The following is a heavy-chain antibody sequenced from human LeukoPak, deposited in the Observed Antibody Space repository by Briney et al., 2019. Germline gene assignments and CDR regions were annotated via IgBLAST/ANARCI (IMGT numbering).Heavy chain of an antibody. D-gene: IGHD3-10*01. CDR3: ARGGYYGSGNDFRFDP. CDR2: IYYSGST. Sequence: PSETLSLTCTVSGGSISNGDYYWGWIRQPPGKGLEWIGSIYYSGSTYYNPSLKSRVTISVDTSKNQFSLKLSSVTAADTAIYYCARGGYYGSGNDFRFDPWGQGTLVTVSS. CDR1: GGSISNGDYY. J-gene: IGHJ5*02. V-gene: IGHV4-39*07.